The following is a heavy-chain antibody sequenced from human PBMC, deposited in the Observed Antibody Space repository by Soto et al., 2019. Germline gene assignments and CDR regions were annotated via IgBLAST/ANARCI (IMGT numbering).Heavy chain of an antibody. CDR1: GYTFTSYG. CDR2: ISAYNGNT. V-gene: IGHV1-18*01. D-gene: IGHD4-17*01. Sequence: ASVKVSCKASGYTFTSYGISWVRQAPGQGLEWMGWISAYNGNTNYAQKIQGRVTMTTDTSTSTAYMELRSLRSDDTTVYYCARIRYGDYPYNWFDPWGQGTLVTVSS. CDR3: ARIRYGDYPYNWFDP. J-gene: IGHJ5*02.